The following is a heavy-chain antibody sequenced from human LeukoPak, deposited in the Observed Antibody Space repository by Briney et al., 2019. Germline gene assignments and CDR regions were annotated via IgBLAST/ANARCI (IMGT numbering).Heavy chain of an antibody. J-gene: IGHJ4*02. V-gene: IGHV4-34*01. CDR2: INHSGST. CDR1: GGSFSGYY. Sequence: SETLSLTCAVYGGSFSGYYWSWIRQPPGKGLEWIGEINHSGSTNYNPSLESRVTISVDTSKNQFSLKLSSVTAADTAVYYCARRRRYYYGSGSYYVGWYFDYWGQGTLVTVSS. CDR3: ARRRRYYYGSGSYYVGWYFDY. D-gene: IGHD3-10*01.